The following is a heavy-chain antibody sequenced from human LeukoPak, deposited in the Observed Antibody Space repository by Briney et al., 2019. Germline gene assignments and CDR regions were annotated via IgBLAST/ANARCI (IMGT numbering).Heavy chain of an antibody. CDR3: ATYGGNSQWYFDL. Sequence: PSETLSLTCAVYGGSFSGYYWSWIRQPPGKGLEWIGYIYYSGSTNYNPSLKSRVTISVDTSKKQFSLKLSSVTAADAAVYYCATYGGNSQWYFDLWGRGTLVTVSS. CDR2: IYYSGST. J-gene: IGHJ2*01. D-gene: IGHD4-23*01. CDR1: GGSFSGYY. V-gene: IGHV4-59*01.